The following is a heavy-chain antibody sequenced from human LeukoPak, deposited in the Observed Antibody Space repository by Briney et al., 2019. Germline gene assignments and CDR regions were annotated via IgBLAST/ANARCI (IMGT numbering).Heavy chain of an antibody. CDR3: AREGTPGTNDY. V-gene: IGHV3-64*01. D-gene: IGHD2-8*01. J-gene: IGHJ4*02. CDR1: GFTFNSCP. Sequence: GGSLRLSCVVSGFTFNSCPMHWVRQAPGKGPEYVSAISGDGYNTYYANSVRGRFTISRDNSKNTLYLQMGSLRPDDMGVYYCAREGTPGTNDYWGQGTLVTVSS. CDR2: ISGDGYNT.